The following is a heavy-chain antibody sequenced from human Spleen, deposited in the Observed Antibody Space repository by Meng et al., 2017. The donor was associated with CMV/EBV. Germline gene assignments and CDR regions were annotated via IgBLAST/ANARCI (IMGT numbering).Heavy chain of an antibody. D-gene: IGHD3-9*01. V-gene: IGHV1-18*01. J-gene: IGHJ6*02. CDR1: GYTFINYG. CDR3: ARDFRVRADWYGLDV. CDR2: VSAYNGNT. Sequence: ASVKVSCKASGYTFINYGISWVRQAPGQGLEWMGWVSAYNGNTKYPQKFQGRVTMTTDTSATTAYMELRSLKVDDTAMYYCARDFRVRADWYGLDVWGQGTTVTVSS.